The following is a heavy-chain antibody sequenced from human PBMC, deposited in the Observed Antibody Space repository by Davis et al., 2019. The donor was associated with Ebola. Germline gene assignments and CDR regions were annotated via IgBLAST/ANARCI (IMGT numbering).Heavy chain of an antibody. CDR1: GFIFSSYT. CDR2: ISVSSGYI. Sequence: GGSLRLSCAASGFIFSSYTMNWVRQAPRKGLEWVSSISVSSGYIYYEDSAKGRFTISRDNAKNSLFLQMNSLRVEDTAVYYCARRSGYSYGYEGMDVWGKGTTVTVSS. V-gene: IGHV3-21*04. D-gene: IGHD5-18*01. J-gene: IGHJ6*04. CDR3: ARRSGYSYGYEGMDV.